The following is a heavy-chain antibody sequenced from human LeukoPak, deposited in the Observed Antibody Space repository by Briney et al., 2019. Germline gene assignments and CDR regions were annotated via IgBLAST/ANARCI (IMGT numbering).Heavy chain of an antibody. D-gene: IGHD6-19*01. CDR3: ARGPQVPVANY. CDR2: INHSGST. Sequence: SETLSLTCAVYGGSFSGYYWIWIRQSPGKELEWIGEINHSGSTNYNPSLKSRVTISIDTSKNQFSLKLSSVTAADTAVYYCARGPQVPVANYWGQGTLVTVSS. V-gene: IGHV4-34*01. CDR1: GGSFSGYY. J-gene: IGHJ4*02.